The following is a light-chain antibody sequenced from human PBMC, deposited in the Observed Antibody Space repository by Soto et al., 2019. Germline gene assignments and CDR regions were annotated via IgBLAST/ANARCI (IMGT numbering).Light chain of an antibody. CDR3: QQLNTYPIT. CDR2: GAS. V-gene: IGKV1-9*01. J-gene: IGKJ5*01. CDR1: QGISSY. Sequence: IPLTQSPSSLSASVGDRVTITCRASQGISSYLAWYQQKPGKAPKLLIYGASTLEGGVPFRFSGSGSGTDFTLTISSLQPEEFATYYCQQLNTYPITFGQGTRLEIK.